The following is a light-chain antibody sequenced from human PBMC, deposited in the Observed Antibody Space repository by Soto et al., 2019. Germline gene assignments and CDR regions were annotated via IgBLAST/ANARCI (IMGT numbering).Light chain of an antibody. Sequence: VVTQSPGTLSLSPGERATLSCRASQAVSSILLAWYQQKPGQAPRLLIYGASSRATGIPDRFSGSGSGTDFTLTVSRLEPEDFAVYYCQQHGTSPIFGGGTKVEIK. CDR1: QAVSSIL. V-gene: IGKV3-20*01. CDR2: GAS. J-gene: IGKJ4*01. CDR3: QQHGTSPI.